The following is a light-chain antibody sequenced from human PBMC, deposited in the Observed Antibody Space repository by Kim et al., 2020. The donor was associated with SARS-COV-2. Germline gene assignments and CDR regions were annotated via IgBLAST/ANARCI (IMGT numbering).Light chain of an antibody. CDR1: QNIGTF. CDR2: AAS. CDR3: QQSHTTPLLT. J-gene: IGKJ4*01. Sequence: SVGDRVTVTCRTRQNIGTFLNWYQQKPGKAPKLLIYAASPLQSGVPSRFSGSGSGTDFTLTITSLQPEDFATYYCQQSHTTPLLTFGGGTKVDIK. V-gene: IGKV1-39*01.